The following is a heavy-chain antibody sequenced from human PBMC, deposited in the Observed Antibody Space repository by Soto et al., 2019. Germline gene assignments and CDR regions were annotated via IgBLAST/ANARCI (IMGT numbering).Heavy chain of an antibody. D-gene: IGHD3-10*01. CDR1: GFTFSSYW. Sequence: HPGGSLRLSCAASGFTFSSYWMSWVRQAPGKGLEWVANIKQDGSEKYYVDSVKGRFTISRDNAKNSLYLQMNSLRAEDTAVYYCARYLSGPSPWFDPWGQGTLVTVSS. CDR2: IKQDGSEK. J-gene: IGHJ5*02. CDR3: ARYLSGPSPWFDP. V-gene: IGHV3-7*01.